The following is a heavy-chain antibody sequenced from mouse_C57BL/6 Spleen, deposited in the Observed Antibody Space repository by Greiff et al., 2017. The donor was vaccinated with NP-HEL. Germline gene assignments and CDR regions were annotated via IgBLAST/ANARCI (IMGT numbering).Heavy chain of an antibody. V-gene: IGHV1-80*01. CDR3: ARRGLGRMNYFDY. CDR1: GYAFSSYW. CDR2: IYPGDGDT. D-gene: IGHD4-1*01. Sequence: QVQLQQSGAELVKPGASVKISCKASGYAFSSYWMNWVKQRPGKGLEWIGQIYPGDGDTNYNGKFKGKATLTADKSSSTAYMQLSSLTSEDSAVYFCARRGLGRMNYFDYWGQGTTLTVSS. J-gene: IGHJ2*01.